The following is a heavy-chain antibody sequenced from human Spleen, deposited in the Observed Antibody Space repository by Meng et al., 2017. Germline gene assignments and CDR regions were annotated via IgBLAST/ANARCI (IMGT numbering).Heavy chain of an antibody. D-gene: IGHD3-22*01. CDR1: GYTFTSYG. CDR2: SSAYNGNT. CDR3: ARARYFYESSGHSEYFQH. Sequence: ASVKVSCKASGYTFTSYGISRVRQAPGQGLEWMGWSSAYNGNTNFAQRFQGRVTMTTDTSTSTAYMELRSLRSDDTAVYYCARARYFYESSGHSEYFQHWGQGTLVTVSS. J-gene: IGHJ1*01. V-gene: IGHV1-18*01.